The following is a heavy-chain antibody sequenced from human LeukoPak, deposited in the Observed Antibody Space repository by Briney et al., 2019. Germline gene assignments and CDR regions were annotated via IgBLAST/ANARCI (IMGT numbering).Heavy chain of an antibody. J-gene: IGHJ4*02. CDR3: ATRTMVRGVATNTDY. CDR2: ISGSGGST. CDR1: GFTFSSYA. V-gene: IGHV3-23*01. Sequence: GGSLRLSCAASGFTFSSYAMSWVRQAPGKGLEWVSAISGSGGSTYYADSVKGRFTISRDNSKSTLYLQMNSLRAEDTAVYYCATRTMVRGVATNTDYWGQGTLVTVSS. D-gene: IGHD3-10*01.